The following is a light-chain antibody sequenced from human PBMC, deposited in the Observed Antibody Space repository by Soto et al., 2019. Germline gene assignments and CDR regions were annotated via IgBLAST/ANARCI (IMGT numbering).Light chain of an antibody. V-gene: IGLV2-23*02. J-gene: IGLJ1*01. Sequence: QSVLTQPASVSGSPGQSITISCTGTSRDIGTSNLVSWYQQYPGKAPKLMIYEVTKRPSGISYRFSGSKSGNTASLTLSGLQTEDEADYYCYSSTGISTSLFGFGTETKVTVL. CDR2: EVT. CDR3: YSSTGISTSLFG. CDR1: SRDIGTSNL.